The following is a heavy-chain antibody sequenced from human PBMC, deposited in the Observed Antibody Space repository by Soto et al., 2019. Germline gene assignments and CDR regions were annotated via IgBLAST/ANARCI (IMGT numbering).Heavy chain of an antibody. CDR3: ARKDYYDSGMYYFDY. CDR2: INPGNGDT. J-gene: IGHJ4*02. V-gene: IGHV1-3*01. Sequence: ASVKVSCKTSGYTFNKYPIHWVRPAPGQGLEWMGWINPGNGDTGYSQKFQDRVTITRDTSASTAYMDLSSLRSEDTAVYYCARKDYYDSGMYYFDYWGQGTLVTVSS. D-gene: IGHD3-22*01. CDR1: GYTFNKYP.